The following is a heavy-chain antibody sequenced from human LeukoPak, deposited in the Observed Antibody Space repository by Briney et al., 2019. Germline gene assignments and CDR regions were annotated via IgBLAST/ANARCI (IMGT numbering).Heavy chain of an antibody. CDR1: GGSISSSSYY. Sequence: SETLSLTCTVSGGSISSSSYYWGWIRQPPGKGLEWIGSIYYSGSTYCNPSLKSRVTISVDTSKNQFSLKLSSVTAADTAVYYCASLRERSYYARGFDYWGQGTLVTVSS. V-gene: IGHV4-39*01. CDR3: ASLRERSYYARGFDY. CDR2: IYYSGST. D-gene: IGHD1-26*01. J-gene: IGHJ4*02.